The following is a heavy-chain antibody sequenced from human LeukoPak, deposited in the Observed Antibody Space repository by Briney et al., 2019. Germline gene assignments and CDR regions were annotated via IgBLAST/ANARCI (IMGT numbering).Heavy chain of an antibody. V-gene: IGHV3-23*01. CDR2: ISGSGGST. CDR1: GFTFSSYW. J-gene: IGHJ4*02. Sequence: GGSLRLSCAASGFTFSSYWMSWVRQAPGKGLEWVSAISGSGGSTYYADSVKGRFTISRDNSKNTLYLQMNSLRAEDTALYYCARFGSGRQFHYLDFWGQGALVTVSS. D-gene: IGHD3-10*01. CDR3: ARFGSGRQFHYLDF.